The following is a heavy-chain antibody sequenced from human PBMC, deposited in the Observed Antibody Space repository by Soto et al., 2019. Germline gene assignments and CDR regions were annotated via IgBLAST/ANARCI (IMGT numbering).Heavy chain of an antibody. CDR1: GFTFNTYS. J-gene: IGHJ4*02. CDR2: IWYDGTQK. CDR3: ARAGGTTVTGLWHFDS. D-gene: IGHD4-17*01. V-gene: IGHV3-33*01. Sequence: PGGSLRLSCEASGFTFNTYSLHWVRQPPGKGLEWLAAIWYDGTQKYYADSVKGRFIISRDNSKNTLHLEVNSLRAEDTAVYYCARAGGTTVTGLWHFDSWGQGTLVTVS.